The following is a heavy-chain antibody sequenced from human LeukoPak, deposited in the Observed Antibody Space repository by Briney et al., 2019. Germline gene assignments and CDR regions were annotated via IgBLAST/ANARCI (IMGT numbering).Heavy chain of an antibody. V-gene: IGHV1-2*02. CDR2: INPNSGGT. J-gene: IGHJ4*03. Sequence: GASVKVSCKASGYTFTGYYMHWVRQAPGQGLEWMGWINPNSGGTNYAQKFQGRVTMTRDTSISTAYMELSRLRSEDTAVYYCARGDGYYDSSGYIAAPLYYFDYWGQGTMVTVSS. CDR1: GYTFTGYY. D-gene: IGHD3-22*01. CDR3: ARGDGYYDSSGYIAAPLYYFDY.